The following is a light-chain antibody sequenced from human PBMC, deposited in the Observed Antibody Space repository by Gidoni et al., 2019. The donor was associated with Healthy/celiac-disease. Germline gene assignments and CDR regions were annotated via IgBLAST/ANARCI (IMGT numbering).Light chain of an antibody. V-gene: IGLV6-57*04. Sequence: NFMLTQPHSVSESQGKTVTISCTRSSGSIASNYVQWYQQRPGSAPTTVIYEDNQRPSGVPDRFSGSIDSSSNAASLTISGLKTEYEADYYCQSYDSSIVVFGGGTKLTVL. CDR3: QSYDSSIVV. CDR1: SGSIASNY. CDR2: EDN. J-gene: IGLJ2*01.